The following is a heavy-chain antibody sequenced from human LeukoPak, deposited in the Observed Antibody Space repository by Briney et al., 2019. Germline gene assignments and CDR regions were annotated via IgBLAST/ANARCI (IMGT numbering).Heavy chain of an antibody. V-gene: IGHV1-69*05. J-gene: IGHJ6*02. CDR3: ARDGRLLPGDHYYYYGMDV. D-gene: IGHD7-27*01. CDR2: IIPIYGRA. CDR1: GGTFSSYDFTFTSYA. Sequence: SVKVSCKASGGTFSSYDFTFTSYAISWVRQAPGQGLEWMGGIIPIYGRANYAQKFQGRVTMTRDTSTSTVYMELSSLRSEDTAVYYCARDGRLLPGDHYYYYGMDVWGQGTTVTVSS.